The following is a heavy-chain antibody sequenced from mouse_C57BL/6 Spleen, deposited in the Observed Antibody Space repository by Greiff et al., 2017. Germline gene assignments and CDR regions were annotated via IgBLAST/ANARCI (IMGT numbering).Heavy chain of an antibody. Sequence: QVQLQQPGAELVKPGASVKMSCKASGYTFTSYWITWVKQRPGQGLEWIGDIYPGSGSTNYNEKFKSKATLTVDTSSSTAYMQLSSLTSEDSAVYYCARGSYCSSYSYWYFDVWGTGTTVTVSS. CDR1: GYTFTSYW. CDR2: IYPGSGST. V-gene: IGHV1-55*01. CDR3: ARGSYCSSYSYWYFDV. D-gene: IGHD1-1*01. J-gene: IGHJ1*03.